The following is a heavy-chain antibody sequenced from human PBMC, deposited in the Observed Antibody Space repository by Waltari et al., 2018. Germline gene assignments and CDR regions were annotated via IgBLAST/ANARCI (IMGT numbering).Heavy chain of an antibody. Sequence: QVQLQESGPGLVKPTHTLSLTCTVSGEPISDDVSRWTYWTWIRQSAGKGLEWIGHILSSGAVDYNPSLRSRVTISLDTPKSHFTLKLTSVTAADTAVYYCANRGVGNYFKYFRLWSPGTLVTVSS. CDR1: GEPISDDVSRWTY. CDR3: ANRGVGNYFKYFRL. CDR2: ILSSGAV. J-gene: IGHJ1*01. D-gene: IGHD1-7*01. V-gene: IGHV4-61*02.